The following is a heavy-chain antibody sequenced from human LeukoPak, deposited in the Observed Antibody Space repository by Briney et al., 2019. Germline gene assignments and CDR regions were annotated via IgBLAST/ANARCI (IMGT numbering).Heavy chain of an antibody. CDR3: AKDHYDFWSGYYDY. Sequence: GGSLRLSCAASGFTFSSYGMSWVRQAPGKGLEWVSAISGSGGSTYYADSVKGRFTISRDNSKNTLYLQMNSLRAEDTAVYYCAKDHYDFWSGYYDYWGQGTLVTVSS. V-gene: IGHV3-23*01. J-gene: IGHJ4*02. CDR2: ISGSGGST. CDR1: GFTFSSYG. D-gene: IGHD3-3*01.